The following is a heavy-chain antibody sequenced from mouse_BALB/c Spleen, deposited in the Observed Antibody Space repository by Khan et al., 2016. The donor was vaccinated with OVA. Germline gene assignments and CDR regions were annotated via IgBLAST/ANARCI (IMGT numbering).Heavy chain of an antibody. Sequence: QVQLQQSGPEVVRPGVSVKISCKGSGYTFTDYAMHWVKQSHAKSLEWIGLISTYNGNTNYNQKFKGKATMTVDKSSRKAYLELSRLTSSDSASYYCARAWAAWFAYWGQGTLVTVSA. J-gene: IGHJ3*01. D-gene: IGHD4-1*01. V-gene: IGHV1S137*01. CDR3: ARAWAAWFAY. CDR2: ISTYNGNT. CDR1: GYTFTDYA.